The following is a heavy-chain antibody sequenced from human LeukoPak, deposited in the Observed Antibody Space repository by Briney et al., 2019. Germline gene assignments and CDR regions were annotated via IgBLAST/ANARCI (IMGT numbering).Heavy chain of an antibody. CDR3: AKGIYSSGSYSHFDY. Sequence: PGGSLRLSCAASKFTFSTYDMHWVRQAPGKGLEWVAVISYDGSSKYYADYVKGRFTISRDNSKNTLYLQMNSLRAEDTAVYYCAKGIYSSGSYSHFDYWGQGTLVTVSS. D-gene: IGHD3-10*01. CDR2: ISYDGSSK. J-gene: IGHJ4*02. CDR1: KFTFSTYD. V-gene: IGHV3-30*18.